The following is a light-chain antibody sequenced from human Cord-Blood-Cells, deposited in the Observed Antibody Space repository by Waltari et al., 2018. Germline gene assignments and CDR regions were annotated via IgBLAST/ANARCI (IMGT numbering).Light chain of an antibody. CDR2: DVS. J-gene: IGLJ1*01. Sequence: QSALTPSRSVSGSPGQSVPISCTGTSSDVGGYTSVSWYQQHPGKAPKLMIYDVSKRPSGVPDRFSGSKSGNTASLTISGLQAEDEADYYCCSYAGSYVFGTGTKVTVL. CDR1: SSDVGGYTS. CDR3: CSYAGSYV. V-gene: IGLV2-11*01.